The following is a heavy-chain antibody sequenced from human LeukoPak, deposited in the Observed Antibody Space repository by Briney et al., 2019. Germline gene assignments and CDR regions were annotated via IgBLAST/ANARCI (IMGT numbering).Heavy chain of an antibody. J-gene: IGHJ5*02. CDR1: GYSFTSYW. V-gene: IGHV5-51*01. CDR2: IYPSDSDT. D-gene: IGHD2-2*02. Sequence: VASVKVSCKGSGYSFTSYWIGWVRQMPGKGLEWMGIIYPSDSDTRYSPSFQGQVTISADKSISTAYLQWSSLKASDTAMYYCARRIGYCSSTSCYSWFDPWGQGTLVTVSS. CDR3: ARRIGYCSSTSCYSWFDP.